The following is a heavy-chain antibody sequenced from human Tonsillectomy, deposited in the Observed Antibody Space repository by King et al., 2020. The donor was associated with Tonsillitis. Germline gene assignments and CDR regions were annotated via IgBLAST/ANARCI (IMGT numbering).Heavy chain of an antibody. CDR2: IYTSGST. CDR1: GGSISSYY. D-gene: IGHD1-26*01. CDR3: ARDQSSGSFYRVLFDY. Sequence: QLQESGPGLVKPSETLSLTCIVSGGSISSYYWSWIRQPAGKGLEWIGRIYTSGSTNYNPSLKRRVTMSVDTSKNQFSLKLSSVTAADTAVYYCARDQSSGSFYRVLFDYWGQGTLVTVSS. V-gene: IGHV4-4*07. J-gene: IGHJ4*02.